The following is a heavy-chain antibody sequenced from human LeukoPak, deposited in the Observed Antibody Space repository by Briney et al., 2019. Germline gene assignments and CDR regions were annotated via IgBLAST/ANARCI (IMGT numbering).Heavy chain of an antibody. CDR2: IYYSGST. CDR3: ARSPRAARPPFALLGFDY. Sequence: SETLSLTCTVSGGSISSGGYYWSWIRQHPGKGLEWIGYIYYSGSTYYNPSLKSRVTISVDTSKNQFSLKLSSVTAADTAVYYCARSPRAARPPFALLGFDYWGQGTLVTVSS. CDR1: GGSISSGGYY. J-gene: IGHJ4*02. D-gene: IGHD6-6*01. V-gene: IGHV4-61*08.